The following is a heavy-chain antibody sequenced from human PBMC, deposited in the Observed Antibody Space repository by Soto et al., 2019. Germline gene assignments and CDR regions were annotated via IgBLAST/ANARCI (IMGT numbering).Heavy chain of an antibody. V-gene: IGHV3-23*01. CDR1: GFAFSFYA. Sequence: GGSLRLSCVGSGFAFSFYAMTWVRQAPGKGLEWVSGIGGTGARTHYADSVKGRFTISRDNSKNTLYLQMNSLRAEDTAVYYCARAGYSSSWIYYYYGMDVWGQGTTVTVSS. J-gene: IGHJ6*02. D-gene: IGHD6-13*01. CDR2: IGGTGART. CDR3: ARAGYSSSWIYYYYGMDV.